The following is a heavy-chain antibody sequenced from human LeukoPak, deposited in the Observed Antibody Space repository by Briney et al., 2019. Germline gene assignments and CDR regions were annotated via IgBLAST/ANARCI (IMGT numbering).Heavy chain of an antibody. Sequence: GGSLRLSCAASGFTFSSYSMNWVRQAPGKGLEWVSSISSSSSYIYYADSVKGRFTISRDNAKNSLYLQMNSLRAEDTAVYYCARDQSQVGARDDAFDIWGQGTMVTVSS. V-gene: IGHV3-21*01. D-gene: IGHD1-26*01. CDR3: ARDQSQVGARDDAFDI. CDR1: GFTFSSYS. CDR2: ISSSSSYI. J-gene: IGHJ3*02.